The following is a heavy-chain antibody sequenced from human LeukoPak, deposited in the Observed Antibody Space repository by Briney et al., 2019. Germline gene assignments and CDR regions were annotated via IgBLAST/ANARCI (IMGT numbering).Heavy chain of an antibody. J-gene: IGHJ3*02. D-gene: IGHD3-22*01. Sequence: GRSLRLSCAASGFTFRSYGMHWVRQAPGKGLEWVAVISYDGSNKYYADSVKGRFTISRDNSKNTLYLQMNSLRTEDTALYYCAKGADYDSSGYYMTFDIWGQGTMVTVSS. V-gene: IGHV3-30*18. CDR3: AKGADYDSSGYYMTFDI. CDR2: ISYDGSNK. CDR1: GFTFRSYG.